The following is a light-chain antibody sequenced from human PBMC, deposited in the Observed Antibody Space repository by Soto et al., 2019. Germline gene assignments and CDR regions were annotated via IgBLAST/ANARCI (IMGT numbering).Light chain of an antibody. CDR1: SFNIGNNY. V-gene: IGLV1-51*01. Sequence: QSVLTQPPSVSAAPGQKVTISCSGGSFNIGNNYVSWYQQLPGTAPKLLIYDNNKRPSGIPDRFSGSKSGTSATLGITGLRTGDEADYYCGAWDSSLSAVVFGGGTKVTVL. CDR2: DNN. J-gene: IGLJ2*01. CDR3: GAWDSSLSAVV.